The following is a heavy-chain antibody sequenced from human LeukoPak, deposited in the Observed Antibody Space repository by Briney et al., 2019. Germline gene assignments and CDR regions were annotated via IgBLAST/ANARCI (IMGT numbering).Heavy chain of an antibody. J-gene: IGHJ5*02. D-gene: IGHD1-7*01. CDR2: ISYDGSNE. CDR1: GFTFNTYA. V-gene: IGHV3-30*04. CDR3: ARDWGAYQIKNYFDP. Sequence: GGSLRLSCAASGFTFNTYAMHWVRQAPGKGLEWVAVISYDGSNEYSADSVKGRFTISRDNFKHTLFLQMNTLRPEDTAVYYCARDWGAYQIKNYFDPWGPGTLVTVSS.